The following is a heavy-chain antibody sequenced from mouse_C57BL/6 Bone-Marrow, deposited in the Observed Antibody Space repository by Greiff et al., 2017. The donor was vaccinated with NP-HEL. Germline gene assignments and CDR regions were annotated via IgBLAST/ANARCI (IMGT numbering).Heavy chain of an antibody. CDR3: ASLSYYSNYGWDFDV. J-gene: IGHJ1*03. D-gene: IGHD2-5*01. Sequence: QVQLQQPGAELVKPGASVKLSCKASGYTFTSYWMQWVKQRPGQGLEWIGEIDPSDSYTNYNQKFKGKATLTVDTSSSTPYMQLSSLTSEDSSVYYCASLSYYSNYGWDFDVWGTGTTVTVSS. CDR1: GYTFTSYW. V-gene: IGHV1-50*01. CDR2: IDPSDSYT.